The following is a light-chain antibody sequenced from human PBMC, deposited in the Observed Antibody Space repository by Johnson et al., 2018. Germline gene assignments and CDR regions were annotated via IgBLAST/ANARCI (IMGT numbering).Light chain of an antibody. CDR2: ENN. CDR3: GTWDSSLRSGNV. CDR1: SSNIGNNY. V-gene: IGLV1-51*02. Sequence: QSVLTQPPSVSAAPGQKVTISCSGSSSNIGNNYVSWYQQLPGTAPKLLIYENNKRPSGIPDRFSGSKSGTSATLGITGLQTGDEADYYSGTWDSSLRSGNVFGTGTKVTVL. J-gene: IGLJ1*01.